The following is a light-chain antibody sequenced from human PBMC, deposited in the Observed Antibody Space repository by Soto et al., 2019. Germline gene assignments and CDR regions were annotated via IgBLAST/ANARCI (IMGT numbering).Light chain of an antibody. CDR1: HSVRSW. V-gene: IGKV1-5*03. CDR3: QQYKTYWT. J-gene: IGKJ1*01. CDR2: KAS. Sequence: DIQMTQAPSTLSAYGGDRVTSTCRASHSVRSWLAWFQQKPRKAPKLLIYKASSFQSRGSSRFSGGGSGTELTLTISSHQPDEFTTYYCQQYKTYWTFGPGTKGDSK.